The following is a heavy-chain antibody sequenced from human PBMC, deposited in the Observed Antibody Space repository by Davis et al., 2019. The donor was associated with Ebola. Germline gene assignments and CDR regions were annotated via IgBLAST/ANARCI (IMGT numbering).Heavy chain of an antibody. CDR3: ARPYSSSWYDLFDF. Sequence: GESLKISCAASGFTFSSYGMHWVRQAPGKGLEWVAVISYDGSNKYYADSVKGRFTISRDNSKNTLYLQMNSLRAEDTAVYYCARPYSSSWYDLFDFWGQGTLVTVSS. D-gene: IGHD6-13*01. V-gene: IGHV3-30*03. CDR1: GFTFSSYG. CDR2: ISYDGSNK. J-gene: IGHJ4*02.